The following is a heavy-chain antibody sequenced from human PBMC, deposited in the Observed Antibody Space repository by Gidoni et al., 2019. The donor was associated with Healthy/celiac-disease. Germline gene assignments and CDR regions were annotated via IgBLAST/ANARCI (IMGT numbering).Heavy chain of an antibody. Sequence: EVQLLESGGGLVQPGGSLRLSCGASGITLRSYAMRWVRQAPGKGVEGVSAISGSGGSTYYADSVKGRFTISRDNSKNTLYLQMNSLRAEDTAVYYCAKDEGGSGWYYFDYWGQGTLVTVSS. V-gene: IGHV3-23*01. CDR3: AKDEGGSGWYYFDY. J-gene: IGHJ4*02. D-gene: IGHD6-19*01. CDR2: ISGSGGST. CDR1: GITLRSYA.